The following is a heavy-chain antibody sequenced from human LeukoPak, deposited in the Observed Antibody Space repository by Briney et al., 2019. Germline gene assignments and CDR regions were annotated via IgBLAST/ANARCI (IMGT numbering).Heavy chain of an antibody. V-gene: IGHV4-61*02. D-gene: IGHD1-26*01. Sequence: TSETLSLTCTVSGGSISSGSYYWSWIRQPAGKGLEWIGRLYTSGSTNYNPSLKSRVTISVDTSKNQFSLKLTSMTAADTAVYYCARGGVGAGLFDYWGQGTLVTVSS. CDR2: LYTSGST. CDR1: GGSISSGSYY. CDR3: ARGGVGAGLFDY. J-gene: IGHJ4*02.